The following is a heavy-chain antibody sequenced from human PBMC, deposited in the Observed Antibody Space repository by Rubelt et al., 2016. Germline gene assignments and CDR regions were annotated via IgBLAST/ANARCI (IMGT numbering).Heavy chain of an antibody. CDR1: GGSISSSSYY. Sequence: QLQLQESGPGLVKPSGPLSLTCTVSGGSISSSSYYWGWIRQPPGKGLEWNGSIYYSGSTYYNPSLKSRVTISVDTSKNQFPLKLGAGTAADTAVYYCARRGIAAGETYYYYYMDVWGKGTTVTVSS. V-gene: IGHV4-39*01. CDR3: ARRGIAAGETYYYYYMDV. D-gene: IGHD6-13*01. CDR2: IYYSGST. J-gene: IGHJ6*03.